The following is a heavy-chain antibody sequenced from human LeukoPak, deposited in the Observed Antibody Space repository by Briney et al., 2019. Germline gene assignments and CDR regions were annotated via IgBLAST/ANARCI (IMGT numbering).Heavy chain of an antibody. CDR1: GGSISSGSYY. J-gene: IGHJ4*02. D-gene: IGHD3-10*01. CDR3: ARQLKGMVRGVHNDY. V-gene: IGHV4-61*02. CDR2: IYTSGST. Sequence: SGTLSLTCTVSGGSISSGSYYWSWIRQPAGKGLEYIGRIYTSGSTSYNPSLKSRVTISVDTSKNQFSLKLSSVTAADTAVYYCARQLKGMVRGVHNDYWGQGTLVTVSS.